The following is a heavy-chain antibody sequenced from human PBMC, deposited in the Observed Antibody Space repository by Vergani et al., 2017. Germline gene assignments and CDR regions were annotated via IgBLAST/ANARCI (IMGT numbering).Heavy chain of an antibody. J-gene: IGHJ6*02. V-gene: IGHV3-11*04. Sequence: QVQLVESGGGLVKPGGSLRLSCAASGFSFSDHYMTWIRQAPGKGLEWVSYISNSGNTIEYADSVKGRFTISRDNSKNTLYLQMNSLRAEDTAVYYCARKHDGDYYYYGMDVWGQGTTVTVSS. CDR3: ARKHDGDYYYYGMDV. CDR1: GFSFSDHY. CDR2: ISNSGNTI. D-gene: IGHD4-17*01.